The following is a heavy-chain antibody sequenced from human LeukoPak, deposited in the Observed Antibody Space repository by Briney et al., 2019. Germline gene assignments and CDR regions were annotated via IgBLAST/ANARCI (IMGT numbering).Heavy chain of an antibody. Sequence: SGTLSLTCAVSGGSISSSNWWSWVRQPPGKGLEWIGEIYHSGSTNYNPSLKSRVTISVDKSKNQFSLKLSSVTAADTAVYYCARREIVVVPAADNWFDPWGQGTLVTVSS. V-gene: IGHV4-4*02. CDR1: GGSISSSNW. CDR2: IYHSGST. D-gene: IGHD2-2*01. J-gene: IGHJ5*02. CDR3: ARREIVVVPAADNWFDP.